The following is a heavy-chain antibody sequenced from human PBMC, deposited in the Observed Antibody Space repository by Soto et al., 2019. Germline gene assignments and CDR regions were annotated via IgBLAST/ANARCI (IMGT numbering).Heavy chain of an antibody. CDR3: ARDGRSSTPLDV. V-gene: IGHV1-69*06. CDR1: GGTFSSYA. CDR2: IIPIFGTA. J-gene: IGHJ6*02. Sequence: QVQLVQSGAEVKKPGSPVKVSCKASGGTFSSYAISWVRQAPGQGLEWMGGIIPIFGTANYAQKIQGRVTITADKSTSTAYMELSSLRSEDTAVYYCARDGRSSTPLDVWGQGTTVTVSS. D-gene: IGHD2-2*01.